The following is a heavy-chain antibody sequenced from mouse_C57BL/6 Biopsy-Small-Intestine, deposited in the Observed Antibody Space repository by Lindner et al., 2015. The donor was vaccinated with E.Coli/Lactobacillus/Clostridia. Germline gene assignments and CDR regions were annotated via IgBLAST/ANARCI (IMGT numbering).Heavy chain of an antibody. CDR2: ISAYNGNT. CDR1: GYSFTSYG. Sequence: SVKVSCKASGYSFTSYGFSWVRQAPGQGLEWMGWISAYNGNTKYAQKLQGRVTMTTDPSTSTAYMELRSLRSDDTAVYYCALGWVAQYFDYWGQGTLVTVSS. D-gene: IGHD3-1*01. J-gene: IGHJ2*01. V-gene: IGHV1-66*01. CDR3: ALGWVAQYFDY.